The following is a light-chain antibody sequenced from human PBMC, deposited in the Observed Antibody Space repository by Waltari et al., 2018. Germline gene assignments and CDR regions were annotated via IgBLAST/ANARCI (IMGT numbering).Light chain of an antibody. CDR1: HSVSSN. V-gene: IGKV3-15*01. CDR3: QQYNNWPPWT. Sequence: EIVMTQAPATLSVSPWERATLSCRDMHSVSSNLAWYQQKPGQAPTLLIYGASTRATAIPAWFRGSGSVTEFPLTISILQSEDVAVYYCQQYNNWPPWTFGQGTKVEIK. J-gene: IGKJ1*01. CDR2: GAS.